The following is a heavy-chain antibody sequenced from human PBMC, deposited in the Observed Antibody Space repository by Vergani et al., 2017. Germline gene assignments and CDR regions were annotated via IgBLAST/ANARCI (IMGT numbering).Heavy chain of an antibody. Sequence: EVQLLESGGDLVQPGGSLRLSCAASGFTFNHYAMNWVRQAPGKGLEWVSGISGSGGSTYYAGSVKGRFTISRDSSKNTLYLQMNSLSAGDTAVYYCAAPGRYYYYYYMDVWGKGTTVTVSS. CDR3: AAPGRYYYYYYMDV. D-gene: IGHD1-14*01. CDR2: ISGSGGST. CDR1: GFTFNHYA. V-gene: IGHV3-23*01. J-gene: IGHJ6*03.